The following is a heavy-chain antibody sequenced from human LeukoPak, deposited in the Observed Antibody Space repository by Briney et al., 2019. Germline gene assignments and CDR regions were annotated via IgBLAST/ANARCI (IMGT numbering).Heavy chain of an antibody. J-gene: IGHJ5*02. Sequence: SETLSLTCTDSGGSISSSGHYWGWIRQAPGKGLEWIGSVHYSGSTYYNPSLKSRVTISVDTSKNQFSLKLSSVTAADTAVYYCARPDSSWGQGTLVTVSS. CDR2: VHYSGST. D-gene: IGHD2-15*01. V-gene: IGHV4-39*01. CDR1: GGSISSSGHY. CDR3: ARPDSS.